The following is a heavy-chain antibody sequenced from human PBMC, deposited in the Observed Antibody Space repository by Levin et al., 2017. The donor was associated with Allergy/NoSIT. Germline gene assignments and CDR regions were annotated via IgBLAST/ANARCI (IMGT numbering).Heavy chain of an antibody. Sequence: GGSLRLSCAASGFTFSSYSMNWVRQAPGKGLEWVSSISSSSSYIYYADSVKGRFTISRDNAKNSLYLQMNSLRAEDTAVYYCARPEYSSSGPGGGDYWGQGTLVTVSS. D-gene: IGHD6-6*01. J-gene: IGHJ4*02. CDR1: GFTFSSYS. CDR3: ARPEYSSSGPGGGDY. V-gene: IGHV3-21*01. CDR2: ISSSSSYI.